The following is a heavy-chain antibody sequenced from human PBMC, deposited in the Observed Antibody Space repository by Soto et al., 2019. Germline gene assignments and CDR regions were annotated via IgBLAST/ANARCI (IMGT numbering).Heavy chain of an antibody. CDR1: GFTFSFYA. CDR3: ARQAKIGDRSQFYFDS. Sequence: GSLRLSCAASGFTFSFYAMHWVRQAPGKGLEWVAVISYNGRNKHYVDSVKGRFTISRDNSQDTLYLQMDSLRPDDTAVYYCARQAKIGDRSQFYFDSWGQGTLVTV. CDR2: ISYNGRNK. D-gene: IGHD3-16*01. V-gene: IGHV3-30*04. J-gene: IGHJ4*02.